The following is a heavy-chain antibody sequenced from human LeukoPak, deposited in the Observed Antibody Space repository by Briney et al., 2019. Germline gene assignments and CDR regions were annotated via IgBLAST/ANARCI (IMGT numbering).Heavy chain of an antibody. CDR3: AGDYYDSSGRTLDFDY. CDR1: GGSISSSCYY. CDR2: IYYSGST. D-gene: IGHD3-22*01. J-gene: IGHJ4*02. V-gene: IGHV4-39*02. Sequence: SETLSLTCTVSGGSISSSCYYWGWLRQPPGKGLEWIGSIYYSGSTYYNPSLKSRVTISVDTSKNQFSLKLSSVTAADTAVYYCAGDYYDSSGRTLDFDYWGQGTLVTVSS.